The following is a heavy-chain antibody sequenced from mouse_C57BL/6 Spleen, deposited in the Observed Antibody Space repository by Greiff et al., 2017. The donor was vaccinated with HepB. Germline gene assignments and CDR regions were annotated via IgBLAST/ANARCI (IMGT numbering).Heavy chain of an antibody. D-gene: IGHD1-1*01. CDR3: AREGYGSILYFDV. V-gene: IGHV1-52*01. J-gene: IGHJ1*03. CDR2: IDPSDSET. Sequence: VQLQQPGAELVRPGSSVKLSCKASGYTFTSYWMHWVKQRPIQGLEWIGNIDPSDSETHYNQKFKDKATLTVDKSSSTAYMQLSSLTSEDSAVYYCAREGYGSILYFDVWGTGTTVTVSS. CDR1: GYTFTSYW.